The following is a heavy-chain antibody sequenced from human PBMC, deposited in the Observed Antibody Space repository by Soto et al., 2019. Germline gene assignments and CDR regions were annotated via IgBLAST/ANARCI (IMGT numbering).Heavy chain of an antibody. V-gene: IGHV4-59*08. Sequence: PSETLSLTCTVSCCSISSYYWSWIRQPPGKGLEWIGYIYYTGTTTYNPSIKSRVTISVDSSKNQFSLHLTSVSCAVTAVYYCARLGGFYQSLDSWGQGTLVTVSS. CDR2: IYYTGTT. J-gene: IGHJ5*01. D-gene: IGHD3-22*01. CDR1: CCSISSYY. CDR3: ARLGGFYQSLDS.